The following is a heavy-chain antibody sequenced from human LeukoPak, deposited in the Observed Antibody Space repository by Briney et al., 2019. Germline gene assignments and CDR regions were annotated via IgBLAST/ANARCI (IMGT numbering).Heavy chain of an antibody. D-gene: IGHD3-3*01. V-gene: IGHV3-30*02. CDR2: IRYDGNNK. Sequence: GGSLRLSCAVSGFTFNSYGMHWVRQAPGKGLEWVAFIRYDGNNKYYADSVKGRFTISRDNSKNTLYLQVNSLRAEDTAVYYCAKASHYDFWSAYGDWGQGTLVTVSS. CDR1: GFTFNSYG. J-gene: IGHJ4*02. CDR3: AKASHYDFWSAYGD.